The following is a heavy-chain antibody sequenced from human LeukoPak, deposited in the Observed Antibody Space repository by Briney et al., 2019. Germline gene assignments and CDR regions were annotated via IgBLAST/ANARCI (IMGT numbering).Heavy chain of an antibody. Sequence: SETLSLTCTVSGGSISSYYWSWIRQPPGKGLEWIGYIYYSGSTNYNPSLKSRVTISVDRSKNQFSLKLSSVTAADTAVYYCASGTIFGVVMVDAFDIWGQGTMVTVSS. CDR3: ASGTIFGVVMVDAFDI. V-gene: IGHV4-59*12. D-gene: IGHD3-3*01. CDR2: IYYSGST. J-gene: IGHJ3*02. CDR1: GGSISSYY.